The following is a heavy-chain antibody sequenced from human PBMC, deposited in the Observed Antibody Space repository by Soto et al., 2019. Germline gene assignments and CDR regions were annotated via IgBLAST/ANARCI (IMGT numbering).Heavy chain of an antibody. CDR3: ARDAQSYGLDV. J-gene: IGHJ6*02. CDR2: ISVYNGNT. Sequence: QVQLVQSGAEVKKPGASVKVSCKASGYTFTSYGISWVRQAPRQGLEWMGWISVYNGNTNYAQKLQGRVTMTTDTSTSTAHMELRRLRSADTAVYYCARDAQSYGLDVWGQETTVTVSS. V-gene: IGHV1-18*04. CDR1: GYTFTSYG.